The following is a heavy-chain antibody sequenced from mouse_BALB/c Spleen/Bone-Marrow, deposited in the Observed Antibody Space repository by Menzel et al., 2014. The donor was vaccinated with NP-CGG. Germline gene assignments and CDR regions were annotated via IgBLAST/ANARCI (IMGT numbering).Heavy chain of an antibody. CDR2: IYPGNSDT. CDR3: TFLVKEDFAY. V-gene: IGHV1-5*01. J-gene: IGHJ3*01. Sequence: VQLQQPGTVLARPGASVKMSCKASGYSFTSYWMHWVKQRPGQGLEWIGAIYPGNSDTTYKQKFKGKAKLTAVTSASTAYMELRSLTNEETAVYYCTFLVKEDFAYWGQGTLVTVSA. D-gene: IGHD2-10*02. CDR1: GYSFTSYW.